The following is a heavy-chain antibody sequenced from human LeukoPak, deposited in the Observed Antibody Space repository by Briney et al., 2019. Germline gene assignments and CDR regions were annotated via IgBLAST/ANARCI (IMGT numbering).Heavy chain of an antibody. Sequence: GGSLRLSCAASGFTFSSYWMHWVRQAPGKGLVWVSRINTDGSSTNYADSVKGRFTISRDNARNTLYLQVDSLRAEDTAVYYCARGCHLYSYAYDYYMDVWGKGTTVTISS. D-gene: IGHD5-18*01. V-gene: IGHV3-74*01. CDR2: INTDGSST. CDR1: GFTFSSYW. J-gene: IGHJ6*03. CDR3: ARGCHLYSYAYDYYMDV.